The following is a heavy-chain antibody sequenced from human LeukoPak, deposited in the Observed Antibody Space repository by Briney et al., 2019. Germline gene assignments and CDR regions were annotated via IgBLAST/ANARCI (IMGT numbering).Heavy chain of an antibody. D-gene: IGHD1-26*01. Sequence: PSETLSLTCTVSGGSISSYYWSWIRQPPGKGLEWIGYIYYSGSTNYNPSLKSRVTISVGTSKNQFSLKLSSVTAADTAVYYCARSEANDAFDIWGQGTMVTVSS. V-gene: IGHV4-59*01. J-gene: IGHJ3*02. CDR1: GGSISSYY. CDR2: IYYSGST. CDR3: ARSEANDAFDI.